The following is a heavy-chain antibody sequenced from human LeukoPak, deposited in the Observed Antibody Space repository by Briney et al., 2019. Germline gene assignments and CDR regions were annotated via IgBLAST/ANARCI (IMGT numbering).Heavy chain of an antibody. J-gene: IGHJ6*03. V-gene: IGHV1-2*02. D-gene: IGHD3-3*01. CDR1: GYTFTGYY. CDR3: AGPLNYDFWSAVKGGYYYYYMDV. CDR2: INPNSGGA. Sequence: ASVKVSCKASGYTFTGYYMHWVRQAPGQGLEWMGWINPNSGGANYAQKFQGRVTITADESTSTAYMELSSLRSEDTAVYYCAGPLNYDFWSAVKGGYYYYYMDVWGKGTTVTVSS.